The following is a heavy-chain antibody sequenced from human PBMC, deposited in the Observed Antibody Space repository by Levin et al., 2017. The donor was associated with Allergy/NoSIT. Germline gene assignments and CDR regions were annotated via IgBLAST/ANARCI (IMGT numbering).Heavy chain of an antibody. Sequence: SETLSLTCTVSGGSISSSSYYWGWIRQPPGKGLEWIGSIYYSGSTYYNPSLKSRVTISVDTSKNQFSLKLSSVTAADTAVYYCARMQAEYFQHWGQGTLVTVSS. V-gene: IGHV4-39*01. CDR2: IYYSGST. CDR1: GGSISSSSYY. J-gene: IGHJ1*01. CDR3: ARMQAEYFQH.